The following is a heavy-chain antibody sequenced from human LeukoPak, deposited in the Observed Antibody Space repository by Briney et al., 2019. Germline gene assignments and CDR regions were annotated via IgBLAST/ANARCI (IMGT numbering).Heavy chain of an antibody. CDR1: GGTFSSYA. J-gene: IGHJ4*02. CDR2: IIPIFGTA. V-gene: IGHV1-69*13. D-gene: IGHD3-22*01. CDR3: ARLAQHRYYYDTSAYRYYFDY. Sequence: GASVKVSCKASGGTFSSYAISWVRQAPGQGLEWMGGIIPIFGTANYAQKFQGRVTITADESTSTAYMELSSLRSEDTAVYYCARLAQHRYYYDTSAYRYYFDYWGQGTLVTVSS.